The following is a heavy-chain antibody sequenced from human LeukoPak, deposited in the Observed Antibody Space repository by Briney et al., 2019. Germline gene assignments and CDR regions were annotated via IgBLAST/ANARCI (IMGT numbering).Heavy chain of an antibody. D-gene: IGHD2-21*02. CDR2: IKQDGSEK. V-gene: IGHV3-7*01. CDR1: GFTFSSYW. J-gene: IGHJ4*02. CDR3: ARFNCGGDCFSFDY. Sequence: PGGSLRLSCAASGFTFSSYWMSWVRRAPGKGLEWVANIKQDGSEKYYVDSVKGRFTISRDNAKNSLYLQMNSLRAEDTAVYYCARFNCGGDCFSFDYWGQGTLVTVSS.